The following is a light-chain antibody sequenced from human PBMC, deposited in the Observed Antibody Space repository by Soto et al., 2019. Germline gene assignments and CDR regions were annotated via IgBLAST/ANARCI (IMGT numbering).Light chain of an antibody. J-gene: IGLJ2*01. V-gene: IGLV1-47*01. Sequence: QSVLTQSPSASGTPGQRVTISCSGTSSNIGTNYVYWYQQLPGTAPKVLIYSNDKRPSGVPDRFSGSKSGTSASLAISGLRSEDEADYYCSSYTSSSTLVFGGGTKLTVL. CDR3: SSYTSSSTLV. CDR1: SSNIGTNY. CDR2: SND.